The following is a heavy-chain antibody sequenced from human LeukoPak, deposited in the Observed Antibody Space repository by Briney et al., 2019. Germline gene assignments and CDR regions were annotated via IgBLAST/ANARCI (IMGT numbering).Heavy chain of an antibody. CDR2: IYYSGCT. V-gene: IGHV4-59*01. CDR1: GGSISSYY. J-gene: IGHJ4*02. Sequence: PSETLSLTCTVSGGSISSYYWSWIRQPPGKGLECIGYIYYSGCTNYNPSLKSRVTISVDTSKNQFSLKLSTVTAADTAVYYCARIGGRPKGYSGYLYFDYWGQGTLVTVSS. D-gene: IGHD5-12*01. CDR3: ARIGGRPKGYSGYLYFDY.